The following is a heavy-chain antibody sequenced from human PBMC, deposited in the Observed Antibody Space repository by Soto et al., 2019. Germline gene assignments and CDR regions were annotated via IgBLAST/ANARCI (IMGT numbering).Heavy chain of an antibody. CDR1: GGSISSSSYF. V-gene: IGHV4-39*01. CDR2: MYYSGGT. CDR3: ARRGSSSWYGD. D-gene: IGHD6-13*01. J-gene: IGHJ4*02. Sequence: PSETLSLTCTVSGGSISSSSYFWGWIRQPPGKGLEWIGSMYYSGGTYYNPSLKSRVTISVDTSKNQFSLKLSSVTAADTAVYYCARRGSSSWYGDWGQGSLVTVSS.